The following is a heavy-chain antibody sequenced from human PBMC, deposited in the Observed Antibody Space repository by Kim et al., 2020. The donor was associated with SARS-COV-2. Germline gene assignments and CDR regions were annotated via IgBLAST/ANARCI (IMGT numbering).Heavy chain of an antibody. J-gene: IGHJ4*02. CDR3: ARVEGFETDYYDSSGFDY. CDR1: GYTFTGYY. CDR2: INPNSGGT. Sequence: ASVKVSCKASGYTFTGYYMHWVRQAPGQGLEWMGWINPNSGGTNYAQKFQGRVTMTRDTSISTAYMELSRLRSDDTAVYYCARVEGFETDYYDSSGFDYWGQGTLVTVSS. D-gene: IGHD3-22*01. V-gene: IGHV1-2*02.